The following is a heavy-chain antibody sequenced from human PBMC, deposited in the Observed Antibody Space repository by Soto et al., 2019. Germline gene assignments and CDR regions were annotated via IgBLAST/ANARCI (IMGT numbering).Heavy chain of an antibody. D-gene: IGHD2-2*02. CDR2: INHSGST. Sequence: QVQLQQWGAGLLKPSETLSLTCAVYGGSFSGYYWSWIRQPPGKGLEWIGEINHSGSTNYNPSLKSRVTLSVDTSKNQFSLKLSSVTAADTAVYYCARGPFRGDCSSTSCYRGDYYYYYGMDVWGQGTTVTVSS. CDR1: GGSFSGYY. V-gene: IGHV4-34*01. CDR3: ARGPFRGDCSSTSCYRGDYYYYYGMDV. J-gene: IGHJ6*02.